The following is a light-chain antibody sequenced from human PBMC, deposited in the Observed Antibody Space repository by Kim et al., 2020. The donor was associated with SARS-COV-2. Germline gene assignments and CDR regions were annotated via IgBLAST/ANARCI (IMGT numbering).Light chain of an antibody. Sequence: ASVGARVTITCRSSQDIANSLAGYQQIPGQVPQVLTSAASTLQSGVPSRFRGSGSGTEFTLTIGSLQPQHAATYDCQKYNSAPWTFGPGTTVDI. CDR3: QKYNSAPWT. CDR1: QDIANS. J-gene: IGKJ1*01. CDR2: AAS. V-gene: IGKV1-27*01.